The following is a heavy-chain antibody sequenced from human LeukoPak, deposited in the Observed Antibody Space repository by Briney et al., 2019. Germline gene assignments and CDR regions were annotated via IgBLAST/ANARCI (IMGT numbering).Heavy chain of an antibody. D-gene: IGHD6-25*01. CDR3: ARRPVAAEYFQH. V-gene: IGHV3-30*03. CDR2: ISYDESKI. Sequence: GGSLRLSCTGSGFSFTNYAMHSVRQAPGEGLEWVAVISYDESKIYYADSVKGRFTISRDLSTNTLYLQMNSLTTEDTAMYFCARRPVAAEYFQHWGQGTLVTVSS. CDR1: GFSFTNYA. J-gene: IGHJ1*01.